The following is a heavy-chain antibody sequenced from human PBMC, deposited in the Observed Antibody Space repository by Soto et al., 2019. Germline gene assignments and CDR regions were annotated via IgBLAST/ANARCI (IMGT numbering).Heavy chain of an antibody. J-gene: IGHJ5*02. CDR3: ARGQPYSSGVEGWFDP. D-gene: IGHD6-19*01. CDR1: GGTFSSYA. Sequence: GASVKVSCKASGGTFSSYAISWVRQAPGQGLEWMGGIIPIFGTANYAQKFQGRVTITADESTSTAYMELSSLRSEDTAVYYCARGQPYSSGVEGWFDPWGQGTLVTVSS. CDR2: IIPIFGTA. V-gene: IGHV1-69*13.